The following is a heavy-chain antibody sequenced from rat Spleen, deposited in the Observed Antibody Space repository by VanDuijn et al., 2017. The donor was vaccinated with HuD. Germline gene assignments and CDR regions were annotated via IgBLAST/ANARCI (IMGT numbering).Heavy chain of an antibody. CDR2: ITFDGSGT. CDR3: ARRHYGYTDYFDY. V-gene: IGHV5-29*01. Sequence: EVQLVESGGGLVQPGKSLKLSCAASGFTFSNYDMAWVRQAPTKGLEWVATITFDGSGTYYRDSVKGRFTISRDNAKSTLYLQMDSLRSEDTATYYCARRHYGYTDYFDYWGQGVMVTVSS. D-gene: IGHD1-9*01. J-gene: IGHJ2*01. CDR1: GFTFSNYD.